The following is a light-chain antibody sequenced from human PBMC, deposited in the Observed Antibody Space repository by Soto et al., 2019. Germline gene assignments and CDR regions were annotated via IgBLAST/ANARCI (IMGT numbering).Light chain of an antibody. CDR1: NSNIGADYD. Sequence: QSVLTQPPSVSGAPGQRVTFSCIGSNSNIGADYDVHWYQQLPGTAPKLLIYXXXXXXXXXXXXXXGSKSGASAALAITGXXAEDXADYYCQSYDSSLGFVFGTGTKLTVL. CDR3: QSYDSSLGFV. J-gene: IGLJ1*01. CDR2: XXX. V-gene: IGLV1-40*01.